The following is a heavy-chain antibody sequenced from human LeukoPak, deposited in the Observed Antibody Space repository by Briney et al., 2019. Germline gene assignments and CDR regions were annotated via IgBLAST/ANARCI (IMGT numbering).Heavy chain of an antibody. J-gene: IGHJ5*02. CDR2: INPSGGST. V-gene: IGHV1-46*01. D-gene: IGHD3-9*01. CDR1: GYTFTSYY. Sequence: GASVKVSCKASGYTFTSYYMHWVRQAPGQGLEWMGIINPSGGSTSYAQKFQGRVTMTRDMSTSTVYMELSSLRSGDTAVYYCASGYYDILTGYYSPFDPWGQGTLVTVSS. CDR3: ASGYYDILTGYYSPFDP.